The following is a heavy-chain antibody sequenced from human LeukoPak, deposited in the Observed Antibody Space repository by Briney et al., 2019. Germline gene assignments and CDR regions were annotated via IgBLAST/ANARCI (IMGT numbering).Heavy chain of an antibody. Sequence: GGSLRLSCAASGFTFSSYWMSWVRQAPGKGLEWVANIKQDGSEKYYVDSVKGRFTISRDNAKNSLYLQMNSLRAEDTAVYYCAREDNYYDSCGYQNLDYWGQGTLVTVSS. V-gene: IGHV3-7*01. D-gene: IGHD3-22*01. CDR2: IKQDGSEK. J-gene: IGHJ4*02. CDR1: GFTFSSYW. CDR3: AREDNYYDSCGYQNLDY.